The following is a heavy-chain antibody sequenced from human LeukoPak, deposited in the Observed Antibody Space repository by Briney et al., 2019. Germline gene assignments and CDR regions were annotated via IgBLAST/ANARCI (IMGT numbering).Heavy chain of an antibody. CDR3: VRDFQWSLES. D-gene: IGHD1-1*01. V-gene: IGHV3-74*01. CDR1: GFTFSQYW. Sequence: GGSLRLSCEASGFTFSQYWMHWVRQAPGKGLVWVSRIDPDGSSTNYADSVKGRFTISRDNAKNTLYLQLNSLRAEDTAVYYCVRDFQWSLESWGQGTPVTVSS. J-gene: IGHJ5*02. CDR2: IDPDGSST.